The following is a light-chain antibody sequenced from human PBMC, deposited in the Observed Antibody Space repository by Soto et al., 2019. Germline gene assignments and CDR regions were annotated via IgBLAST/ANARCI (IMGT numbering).Light chain of an antibody. V-gene: IGKV3-11*01. Sequence: VLTQSPATLSLSPGERAILSCRASQSVEKYLVWYQQKPGQAPRLLIYDTSNSATGIPARFSGSGSETDFTLTISSLEPEDFAVYYCQQRKHWPPLTFGGGNKVELK. J-gene: IGKJ4*01. CDR2: DTS. CDR3: QQRKHWPPLT. CDR1: QSVEKY.